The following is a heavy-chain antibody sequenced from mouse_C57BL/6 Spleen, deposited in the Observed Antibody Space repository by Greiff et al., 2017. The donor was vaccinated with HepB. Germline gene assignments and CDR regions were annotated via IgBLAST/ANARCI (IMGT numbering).Heavy chain of an antibody. V-gene: IGHV5-17*01. CDR3: ARTYSNYGFYYAMDY. CDR2: ISSGSSTI. D-gene: IGHD2-5*01. J-gene: IGHJ4*01. Sequence: EVQRVESGGGLVKPGGSLKLSCAASGFTFSDYGMHWVRQAPEKGLEWVAYISSGSSTIYYADTVKGRFTISRDNAKNTLFLQMTSLRSEDTAMYYCARTYSNYGFYYAMDYWGQGTSVTVSS. CDR1: GFTFSDYG.